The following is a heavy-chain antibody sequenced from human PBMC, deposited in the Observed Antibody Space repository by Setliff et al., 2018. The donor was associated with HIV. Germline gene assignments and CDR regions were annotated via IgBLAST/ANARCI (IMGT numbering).Heavy chain of an antibody. CDR3: VTQRGSGSDPFDN. J-gene: IGHJ3*02. D-gene: IGHD6-25*01. Sequence: ASVKVSCKVSGYTLTELSRHWVRQAPGKGLEWIGSFDPQDDETIYAQNFQGRVTMTEDTSTDTAYMELSSLRSEDTAVYYCVTQRGSGSDPFDNWGPGTMVTVSS. CDR1: GYTLTELS. CDR2: FDPQDDET. V-gene: IGHV1-24*01.